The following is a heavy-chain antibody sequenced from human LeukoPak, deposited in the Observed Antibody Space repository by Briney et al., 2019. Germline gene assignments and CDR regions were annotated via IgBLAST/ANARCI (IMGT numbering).Heavy chain of an antibody. CDR1: GFTFRGNW. D-gene: IGHD2-8*01. CDR2: IRASGGST. J-gene: IGHJ4*02. Sequence: SGGSLRLSCADPGFTFRGNWMSWVRQAPGKGLGWVSAIRASGGSTYDADSVKGRFTISRDNSKQTLDLQMNSLRAEDTAVYYCTKDTSIARYCTNGVCSPLDYCGQGTLVTVSS. V-gene: IGHV3-23*01. CDR3: TKDTSIARYCTNGVCSPLDY.